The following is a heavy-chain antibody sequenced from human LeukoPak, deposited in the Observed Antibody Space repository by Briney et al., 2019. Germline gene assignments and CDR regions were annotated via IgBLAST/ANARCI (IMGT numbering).Heavy chain of an antibody. CDR2: TSYDENNK. V-gene: IGHV3-30*03. Sequence: PGGSLRLSCAASGFTFNKFGMHWVRQAPGKGLEWVAVTSYDENNKYYADSVRGRFTISRDNSRNTLYLQMNSLKTEDTAVYYCTTVWVPHIVVVTAIHLNYFDYWGQGTLVTVSS. CDR1: GFTFNKFG. J-gene: IGHJ4*02. CDR3: TTVWVPHIVVVTAIHLNYFDY. D-gene: IGHD2-21*02.